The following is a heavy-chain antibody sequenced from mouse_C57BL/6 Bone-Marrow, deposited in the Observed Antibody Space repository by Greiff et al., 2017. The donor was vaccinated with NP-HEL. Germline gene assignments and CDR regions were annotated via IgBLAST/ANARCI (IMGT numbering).Heavy chain of an antibody. D-gene: IGHD2-5*01. V-gene: IGHV1-72*01. Sequence: QVQLKQSGAELVKPGASVKLSCKASGYTFTSYWMHWVKQRPGRGLEWIGRIDPNSGGTKYNEKFKSKATLTVDKPSSTAYMQLSSLTSEDSAVYYCARVYYSNHYYAMDYWGQGTSVTVSS. CDR3: ARVYYSNHYYAMDY. CDR2: IDPNSGGT. J-gene: IGHJ4*01. CDR1: GYTFTSYW.